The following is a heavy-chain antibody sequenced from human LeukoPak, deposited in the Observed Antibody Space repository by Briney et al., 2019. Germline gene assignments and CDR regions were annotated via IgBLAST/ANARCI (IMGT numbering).Heavy chain of an antibody. V-gene: IGHV3-23*01. CDR3: AKAGIGVVGYFDY. J-gene: IGHJ4*02. D-gene: IGHD6-19*01. CDR2: IRGSGGST. Sequence: GGSLRLSCAASGFTFNSYAMSWVRQAPGKGLEWVSAIRGSGGSTYCADSVKGRFTISRDNSKNTLYLQMNSLRDEDTALYYCAKAGIGVVGYFDYWGQGTLVTVSS. CDR1: GFTFNSYA.